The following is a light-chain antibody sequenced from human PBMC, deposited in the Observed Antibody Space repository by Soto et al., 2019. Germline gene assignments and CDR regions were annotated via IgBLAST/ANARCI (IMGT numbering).Light chain of an antibody. CDR1: SSDVGIYNY. Sequence: QSVLAQPASVSGSPGQPITISCTGTSSDVGIYNYVSWYQQHPGKAPKLMIYQVTNRPSGVSNRFSGSKSGNTASLTISGLQAEDEADYYCSSYTGSTNYVFGTGTKV. V-gene: IGLV2-14*01. CDR2: QVT. J-gene: IGLJ1*01. CDR3: SSYTGSTNYV.